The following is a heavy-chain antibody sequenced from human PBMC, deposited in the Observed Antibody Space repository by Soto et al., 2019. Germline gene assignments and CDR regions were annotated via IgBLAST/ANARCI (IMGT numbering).Heavy chain of an antibody. V-gene: IGHV1-69*12. CDR1: GGTFSNHA. D-gene: IGHD6-13*01. CDR2: IIPIFSTT. J-gene: IGHJ3*02. CDR3: AREVAADGTFREDVFDI. Sequence: QVHLVQSGAEVKTPGSSVKVSCKAPGGTFSNHAINWVRQAPGQGLEWMGRIIPIFSTTNYAQKFQGRVTITADESTITASWELSSLKHDYTAVDYCAREVAADGTFREDVFDIWGQGTLVTVSS.